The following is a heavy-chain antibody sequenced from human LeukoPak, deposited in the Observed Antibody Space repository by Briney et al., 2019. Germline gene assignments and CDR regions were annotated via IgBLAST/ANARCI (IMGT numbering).Heavy chain of an antibody. J-gene: IGHJ4*02. V-gene: IGHV4-4*07. CDR3: ARDRDSGSSSNRFYFDY. CDR1: GGSISNYY. CDR2: IFTSGST. Sequence: SETLSLTCTVSGGSISNYYWSWVLQPAGKGLEWIGRIFTSGSTNYNPSLKSRVTMSVDTSMNQLSLKLSSVTAADTAVYYCARDRDSGSSSNRFYFDYWGQGTLVTVSS. D-gene: IGHD1-26*01.